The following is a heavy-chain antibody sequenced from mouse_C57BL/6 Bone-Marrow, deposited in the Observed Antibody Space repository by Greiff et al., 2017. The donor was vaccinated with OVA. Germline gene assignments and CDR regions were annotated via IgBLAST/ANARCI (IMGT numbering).Heavy chain of an antibody. CDR1: GFTFSSYA. V-gene: IGHV5-4*01. J-gene: IGHJ3*01. CDR2: ISDGGSYT. Sequence: EVQLVESGGGLVKPGGSLKLSCAASGFTFSSYAMSWVRQTPEKRLEWVATISDGGSYTYYPDNVKGRFTISRDNAKNNLYLQMSHLKSEDTAMYYCARDLGRAYWGQGALVTVSA. CDR3: ARDLGRAY.